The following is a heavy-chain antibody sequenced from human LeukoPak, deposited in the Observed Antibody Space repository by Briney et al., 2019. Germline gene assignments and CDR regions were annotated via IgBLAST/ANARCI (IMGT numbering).Heavy chain of an antibody. J-gene: IGHJ4*02. Sequence: ASVKVSRKASGYTFTSYYMHWVRQAPGQGLEWMGIINPSGGSTSYAQKFQGRVTMTRDTSTSTVYMELSSLRSEDTAVYYCARESREYYFDYWGQGTLVTVSS. CDR3: ARESREYYFDY. V-gene: IGHV1-46*01. CDR2: INPSGGST. CDR1: GYTFTSYY.